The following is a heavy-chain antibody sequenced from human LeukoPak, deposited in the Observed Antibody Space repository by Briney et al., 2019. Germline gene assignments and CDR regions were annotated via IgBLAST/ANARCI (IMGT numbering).Heavy chain of an antibody. CDR3: ARAVYSGSLNWSAP. J-gene: IGHJ5*02. Sequence: PSETLSLTCSVSGGSTSSYYWNWIRQPPGKGLEWIGYISYSGSTNYNPSLKSRVTISVDTSKNQFSLKLRSVTAADTAVYYCARAVYSGSLNWSAPGGQEPLVTVSS. CDR2: ISYSGST. V-gene: IGHV4-59*01. CDR1: GGSTSSYY. D-gene: IGHD6-6*01.